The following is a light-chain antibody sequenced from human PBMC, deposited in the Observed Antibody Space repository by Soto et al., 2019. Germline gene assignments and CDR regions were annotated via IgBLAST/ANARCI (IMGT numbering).Light chain of an antibody. CDR3: QQYNNWWT. V-gene: IGKV3-15*01. CDR2: GAS. J-gene: IGKJ1*01. CDR1: QSVRSK. Sequence: EVVMTQSPATLSVSPGERATLSCRASQSVRSKLAWYQQKPGQAPRLLIYGASTRATDIPDRFSGSGFGTEFTLTISSLQSGDFAVYYCQQYNNWWTFGQGTKVDIK.